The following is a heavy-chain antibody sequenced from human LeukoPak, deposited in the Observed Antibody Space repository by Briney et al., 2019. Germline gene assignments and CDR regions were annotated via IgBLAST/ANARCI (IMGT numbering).Heavy chain of an antibody. Sequence: SETLSLTCTVSGGSISSGGYYWSWIRQHPGKGLEWIGYIYYSGSTYYNPSLKSRVTISLDTSKNHFSLKLSSVPAADTAVYYCAGRDYYSKTSGSKDALEVWGPGTMVTVSS. CDR3: AGRDYYSKTSGSKDALEV. D-gene: IGHD3-22*01. CDR1: GGSISSGGYY. J-gene: IGHJ3*01. V-gene: IGHV4-31*03. CDR2: IYYSGST.